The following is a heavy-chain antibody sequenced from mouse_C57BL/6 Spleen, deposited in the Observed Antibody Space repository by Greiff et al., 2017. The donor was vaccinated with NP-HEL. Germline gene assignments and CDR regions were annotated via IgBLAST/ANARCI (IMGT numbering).Heavy chain of an antibody. Sequence: VQLQQSGAELVKPGASVKISCKASGYAFSSYWMNWVKQRPGKGLEWIGQIYPGDGDTNYNGKFKGKATLTADKSSSTAYMQLSSLTSEDSAVYFCARRTGTGGYFDYWGQGTTLTVSS. D-gene: IGHD4-1*01. CDR2: IYPGDGDT. CDR1: GYAFSSYW. CDR3: ARRTGTGGYFDY. J-gene: IGHJ2*01. V-gene: IGHV1-80*01.